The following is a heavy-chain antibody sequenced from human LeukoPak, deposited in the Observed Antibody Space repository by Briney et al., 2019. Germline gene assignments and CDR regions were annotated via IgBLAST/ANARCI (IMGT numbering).Heavy chain of an antibody. V-gene: IGHV4-59*01. D-gene: IGHD6-13*01. CDR1: GGSISSYF. J-gene: IGHJ4*02. Sequence: SETLSLTCTVSGGSISSYFWSWIRQPPGKGLQWIGYIYYSGSTIYNPSLKSRVTISVDTSKNQFSLKLSSVTAADTAVYYCARVPYSSSWADYWGQGTLVTVSS. CDR3: ARVPYSSSWADY. CDR2: IYYSGST.